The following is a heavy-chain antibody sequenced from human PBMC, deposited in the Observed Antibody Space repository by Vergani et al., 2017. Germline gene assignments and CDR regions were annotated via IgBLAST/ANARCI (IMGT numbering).Heavy chain of an antibody. J-gene: IGHJ4*02. Sequence: EVQMVASGGGLVKPGGSLRLSCVASGFTFSHYSMNWVRQAPGKGLEWVSSISSSSSYIYYADSVKGRFTISRDNAKNSLYLQMNSLRAEDTAVYYCARGRLQLYLSWGQGTLVTVSS. CDR2: ISSSSSYI. CDR3: ARGRLQLYLS. V-gene: IGHV3-21*01. CDR1: GFTFSHYS. D-gene: IGHD5-24*01.